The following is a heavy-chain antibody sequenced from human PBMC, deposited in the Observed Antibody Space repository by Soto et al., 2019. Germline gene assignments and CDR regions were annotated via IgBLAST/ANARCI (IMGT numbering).Heavy chain of an antibody. CDR2: ISSDASFI. D-gene: IGHD3-10*01. Sequence: QIQLVESGGGLVKAGGSLRLSCAASGFTFSDYYMSWIRQAPGKGLEWVASISSDASFINYGDSVKGRFTISRDNAKKSLYLHINRLRAEAAAVYYCARDLQGSYFPLGDYWGQGTLLTVSS. V-gene: IGHV3-11*01. CDR1: GFTFSDYY. CDR3: ARDLQGSYFPLGDY. J-gene: IGHJ4*02.